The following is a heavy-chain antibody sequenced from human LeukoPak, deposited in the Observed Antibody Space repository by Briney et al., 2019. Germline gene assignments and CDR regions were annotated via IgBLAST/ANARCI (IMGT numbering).Heavy chain of an antibody. J-gene: IGHJ4*02. CDR1: GFTFSSYA. CDR2: ISGSGGST. V-gene: IGHV3-23*01. D-gene: IGHD5-24*01. CDR3: AKGRTDGYNRVTSFDY. Sequence: GGSLRLSCAASGFTFSSYAMSWVRQAPGKGLEWVSAISGSGGSTYYADSVKGRFTISRDNSKNTLYLQMNSLRAEDTAVYYCAKGRTDGYNRVTSFDYWGQGTLVTVSS.